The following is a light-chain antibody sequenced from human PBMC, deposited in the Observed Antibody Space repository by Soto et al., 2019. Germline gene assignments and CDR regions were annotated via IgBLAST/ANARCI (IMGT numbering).Light chain of an antibody. Sequence: SYELTQPPSVSVAPGQTAIITCGGANLQTKNVHWYQQRPGQSPVLVIYDDKKRPSGIPERFSGYSSGNLATLTLIRVESRDEADYYCQVWDTNSGSVFGGGTKLTVL. J-gene: IGLJ2*01. CDR2: DDK. CDR3: QVWDTNSGSV. CDR1: NLQTKN. V-gene: IGLV3-21*02.